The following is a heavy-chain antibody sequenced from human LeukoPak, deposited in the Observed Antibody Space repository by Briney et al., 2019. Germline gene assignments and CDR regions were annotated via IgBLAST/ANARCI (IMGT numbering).Heavy chain of an antibody. CDR3: ASSQYYYDSSGYYYFSDY. CDR1: GGSISSYY. CDR2: IYYSGST. J-gene: IGHJ4*02. D-gene: IGHD3-22*01. V-gene: IGHV4-59*08. Sequence: PSETPSLTCTVSGGSISSYYWSWIRQPPGKGLEWIGYIYYSGSTNYNPSLKSRVTISVDTSKNQFSLKLSSVTAADTAVYYCASSQYYYDSSGYYYFSDYWGQGTLVTVSS.